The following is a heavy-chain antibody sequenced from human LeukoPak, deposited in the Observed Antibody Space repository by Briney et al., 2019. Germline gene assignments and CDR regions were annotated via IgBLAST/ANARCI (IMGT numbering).Heavy chain of an antibody. CDR1: EGTFSSYA. J-gene: IGHJ6*03. D-gene: IGHD2-2*01. V-gene: IGHV1-69*05. CDR3: ARSGTSSTTPQYYYYYMDV. Sequence: SVKVSCKASEGTFSSYAISWVRQAPGQGLEWMGGIIPIFGTANYAQKFQGRVTITTDESTSTAYMELSSLRSEDTAVYYCARSGTSSTTPQYYYYYMDVWGKGTTVTVSS. CDR2: IIPIFGTA.